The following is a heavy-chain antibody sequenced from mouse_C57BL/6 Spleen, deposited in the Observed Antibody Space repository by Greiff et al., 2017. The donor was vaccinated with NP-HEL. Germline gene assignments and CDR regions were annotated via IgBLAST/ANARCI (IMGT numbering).Heavy chain of an antibody. J-gene: IGHJ2*01. CDR3: ARSTAQVYYFDY. V-gene: IGHV1-64*01. CDR1: GYTFTSYW. CDR2: IHPNSGST. Sequence: QVQLQQPGAELVKPGASVKLSCKASGYTFTSYWMHWVKQRPGQGLEWIGTIHPNSGSTNYNEKFKSKATLTVDKSSSTAYMQLSSLTSEDSAVYYCARSTAQVYYFDYWGQGTTLTVSS. D-gene: IGHD3-2*02.